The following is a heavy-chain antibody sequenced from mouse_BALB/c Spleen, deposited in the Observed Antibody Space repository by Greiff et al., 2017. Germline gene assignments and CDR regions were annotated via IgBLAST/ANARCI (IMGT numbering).Heavy chain of an antibody. CDR2: ISYSGST. CDR3: AYYDGFAY. CDR1: GYSITSDYA. J-gene: IGHJ3*01. V-gene: IGHV3-2*02. D-gene: IGHD1-1*01. Sequence: VQLQQSGPGLVKPSQSLSLTCTVTGYSITSDYAWNWIRQFPGNKLEWMGYISYSGSTSYNPSLKSRISITRDTSKNQFFLQLNSVTTEDTATYYCAYYDGFAYWGQGTLVTVSA.